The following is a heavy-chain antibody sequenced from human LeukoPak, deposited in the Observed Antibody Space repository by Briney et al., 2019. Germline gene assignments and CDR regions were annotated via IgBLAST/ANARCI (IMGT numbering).Heavy chain of an antibody. J-gene: IGHJ4*02. D-gene: IGHD2-2*01. CDR3: ARRYCSSTSCYYFDY. CDR1: GYTFTDYY. CDR2: INANRGGA. Sequence: ASVNVSCKASGYTFTDYYMHWVRQAPGQELEWMGWINANRGGANYAQRFQGRVTMTRDTSITTAYMELSRLKSDDTAVYYCARRYCSSTSCYYFDYWGQGTLVTVSS. V-gene: IGHV1-2*02.